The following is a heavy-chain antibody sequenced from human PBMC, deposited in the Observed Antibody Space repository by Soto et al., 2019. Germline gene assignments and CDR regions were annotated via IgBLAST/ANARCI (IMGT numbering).Heavy chain of an antibody. CDR3: AHTYYDFWSGYYLFDY. D-gene: IGHD3-3*01. J-gene: IGHJ4*02. V-gene: IGHV2-5*01. Sequence: QITLKESGPTLVKPTQTLTLTCTFSGFSLSTSGVGVGWIRQPPGKALEWLALIYWNDDKRYSPSLKSRLTITKDPSKNPVVLTMTNMDPVDTATYYCAHTYYDFWSGYYLFDYWGQGTLVTGSS. CDR1: GFSLSTSGVG. CDR2: IYWNDDK.